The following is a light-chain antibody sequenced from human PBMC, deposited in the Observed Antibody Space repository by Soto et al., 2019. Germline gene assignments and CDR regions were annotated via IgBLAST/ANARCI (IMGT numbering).Light chain of an antibody. Sequence: QSALTQPASVSGSPGQSITISCTGTTSDVGSHNFVSWYQQLPGKAPKLLIYEVTNRPSGTSNRFSGSKSGNTASLTISGLQAEDEADYYCSSYTSSITYVFGTGTKLTVL. CDR2: EVT. CDR3: SSYTSSITYV. V-gene: IGLV2-14*01. CDR1: TSDVGSHNF. J-gene: IGLJ1*01.